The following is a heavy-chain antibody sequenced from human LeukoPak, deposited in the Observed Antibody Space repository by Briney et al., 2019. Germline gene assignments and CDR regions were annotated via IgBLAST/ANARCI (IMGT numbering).Heavy chain of an antibody. J-gene: IGHJ4*02. Sequence: SETLSLTCTVSGGSISSYYWSRIRQPPGKGLEWIGYIYYSGSANYNPSLKSRVTISVDTSKNQFSLKLSSVTAADTAVYYCARLTGYDWESSYDYWGQGTQVTISS. CDR1: GGSISSYY. CDR2: IYYSGSA. D-gene: IGHD5-12*01. CDR3: ARLTGYDWESSYDY. V-gene: IGHV4-59*01.